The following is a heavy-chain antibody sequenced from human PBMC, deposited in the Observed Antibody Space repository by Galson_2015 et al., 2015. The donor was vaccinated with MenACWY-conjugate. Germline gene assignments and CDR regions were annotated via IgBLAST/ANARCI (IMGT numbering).Heavy chain of an antibody. Sequence: SLRLSCAASGFPFNTYYINLIRQAPGKGLEWIAYIDRSGAKTHYADSVEGRFNVSRDNTKNILFLQMNSLRVEDTAVYYCARGIQLRFLEPPYYMDVWGKGTTVT. J-gene: IGHJ6*03. D-gene: IGHD3-3*01. CDR3: ARGIQLRFLEPPYYMDV. CDR1: GFPFNTYY. CDR2: IDRSGAKT. V-gene: IGHV3-11*06.